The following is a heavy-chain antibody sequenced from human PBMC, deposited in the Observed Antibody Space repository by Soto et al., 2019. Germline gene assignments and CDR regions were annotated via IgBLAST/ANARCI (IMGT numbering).Heavy chain of an antibody. D-gene: IGHD2-15*01. J-gene: IGHJ5*02. CDR2: IYYIGGT. CDR1: GGSIRNGYYY. CDR3: SKNETTRHWFDP. V-gene: IGHV4-31*03. Sequence: SETLSLTCTVSGGSIRNGYYYWSWIRQHPGKELEWSVSIYYIGGTSYHPSLKSRVTISIDTSKNQLSLKLRSVVAADTAIYYCSKNETTRHWFDPWGQGTLVTVSS.